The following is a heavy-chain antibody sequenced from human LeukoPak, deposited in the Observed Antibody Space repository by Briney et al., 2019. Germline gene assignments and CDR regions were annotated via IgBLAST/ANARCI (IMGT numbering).Heavy chain of an antibody. V-gene: IGHV3-23*01. CDR3: AKSGVVAANYYYYYYMNV. D-gene: IGHD2-15*01. Sequence: GGSLRLSCAASGFTFSSYAMSWVRQAPGKGLEWVSAISGSGGSTYYADSVKGRFTISRDNSKNTLYLQMNSLRAEDTAVYYCAKSGVVAANYYYYYYMNVWGKGTTVTVSS. J-gene: IGHJ6*03. CDR1: GFTFSSYA. CDR2: ISGSGGST.